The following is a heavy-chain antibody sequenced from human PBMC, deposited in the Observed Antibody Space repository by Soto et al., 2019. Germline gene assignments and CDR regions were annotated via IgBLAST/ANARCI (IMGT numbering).Heavy chain of an antibody. CDR1: TSTFSNYA. D-gene: IGHD6-19*01. J-gene: IGHJ4*02. Sequence: LRLSCAASTSTFSNYAMTWVRQAPGKGLEWVSAISGSGSSTHYADSVKGRHFISRDNSKNTLYVQIHRLRGRDTALYYCSNGAYGVGCYLALEEWSQGTLETV. CDR2: ISGSGSST. CDR3: SNGAYGVGCYLALEE. V-gene: IGHV3-23*01.